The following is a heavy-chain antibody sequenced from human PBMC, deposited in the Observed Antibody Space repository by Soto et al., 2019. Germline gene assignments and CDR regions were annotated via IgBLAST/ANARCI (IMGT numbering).Heavy chain of an antibody. D-gene: IGHD3-3*01. CDR2: INYSGNT. CDR1: GGSVNNDTSY. J-gene: IGHJ4*02. Sequence: SETLSLTCTVSGGSVNNDTSYWSWIRQPPGKGLEWIGYINYSGNTNYNPSLKSRVTISVDTSKSQFSLKLNSVTAADTAVYYCARWIFGDKYSFDYWGQGTLVTVSS. V-gene: IGHV4-61*01. CDR3: ARWIFGDKYSFDY.